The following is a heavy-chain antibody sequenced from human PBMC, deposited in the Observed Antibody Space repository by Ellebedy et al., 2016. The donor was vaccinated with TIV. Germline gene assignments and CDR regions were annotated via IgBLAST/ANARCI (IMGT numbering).Heavy chain of an antibody. D-gene: IGHD1-26*01. CDR3: YSGGY. CDR1: GFNFNTFF. V-gene: IGHV3-23*01. Sequence: GESLKISXTASGFNFNTFFMSWVRQAPGKGLEWVSTISAGSDTTRLADSVKGRFTISRDNAKNSLYLQMNSLRAEDTAVYYTYSGGYWGQGTLVTVSS. J-gene: IGHJ4*02. CDR2: ISAGSDTT.